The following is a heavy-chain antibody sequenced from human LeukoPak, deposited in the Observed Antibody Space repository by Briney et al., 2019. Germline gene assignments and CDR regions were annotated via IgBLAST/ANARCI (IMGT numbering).Heavy chain of an antibody. D-gene: IGHD3-22*01. V-gene: IGHV1-2*06. Sequence: ASVKVSCKASGYTFTGYYMHWVRQAPGQGLEWMGRINPNSGGTNYAQKLQGRVTMTTDTSTSTAYMELRSLRSDDTAVCYCASHSEYYYDTSRNNWFDPWGQGTLVTVSS. CDR3: ASHSEYYYDTSRNNWFDP. J-gene: IGHJ5*02. CDR1: GYTFTGYY. CDR2: INPNSGGT.